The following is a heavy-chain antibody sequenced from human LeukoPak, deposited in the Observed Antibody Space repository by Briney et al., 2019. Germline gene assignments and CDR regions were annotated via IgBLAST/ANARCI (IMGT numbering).Heavy chain of an antibody. Sequence: PGGSLRLSCAASGFTFSSYAMHWVRQAPGKGLEWVAVVSYDGSNEYYADSVKGRFTISRDNSKNTLYLQMNSLRAEDTAVYYCAKGGGWYGSHGDYFNYWGQAILITVSS. D-gene: IGHD3-10*01. V-gene: IGHV3-30-3*01. CDR3: AKGGGWYGSHGDYFNY. CDR1: GFTFSSYA. CDR2: VSYDGSNE. J-gene: IGHJ4*02.